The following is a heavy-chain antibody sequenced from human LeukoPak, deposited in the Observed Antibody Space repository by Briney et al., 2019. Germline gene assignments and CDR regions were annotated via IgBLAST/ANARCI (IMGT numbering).Heavy chain of an antibody. Sequence: GGSLRLSCAASGFTLSTYAMNWVRQAPGKGLEWVSGISGNDGATYYADSVKGRFTISRDNSKNTLYLQMNSLSADDTAVYYCTTGIRGDWGQGTLVTVSS. CDR3: TTGIRGD. V-gene: IGHV3-23*01. D-gene: IGHD3-10*01. CDR2: ISGNDGAT. J-gene: IGHJ4*02. CDR1: GFTLSTYA.